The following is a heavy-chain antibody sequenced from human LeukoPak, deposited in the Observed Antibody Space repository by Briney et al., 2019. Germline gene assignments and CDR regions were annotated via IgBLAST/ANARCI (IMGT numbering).Heavy chain of an antibody. Sequence: RASVKVSCKASGYTFTSYDINWVRQAPGQGLEWMGWINPNSGGTNYAQKFQGRVTMTRDTSISTAYMELSRLRSDDTAVYYCARDSGGATLFDYWGQGTLVTVSS. V-gene: IGHV1-2*02. D-gene: IGHD1-26*01. CDR3: ARDSGGATLFDY. CDR1: GYTFTSYD. J-gene: IGHJ4*02. CDR2: INPNSGGT.